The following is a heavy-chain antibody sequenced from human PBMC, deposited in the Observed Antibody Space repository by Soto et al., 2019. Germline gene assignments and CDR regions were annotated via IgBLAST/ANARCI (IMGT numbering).Heavy chain of an antibody. CDR3: AKYRTIASLTFDA. CDR2: ISGSVGST. CDR1: GFIFSDHG. D-gene: IGHD6-6*01. J-gene: IGHJ4*02. V-gene: IGHV3-23*01. Sequence: EVQLLESGGGFVQPGGSLRLSCTASGFIFSDHGMHWVRQAPGKGLEWVASISGSVGSTFYADSVKGRFTISRDNYLNTMDLKLNSLRAEDTAGYYCAKYRTIASLTFDAWGQGALVTVSS.